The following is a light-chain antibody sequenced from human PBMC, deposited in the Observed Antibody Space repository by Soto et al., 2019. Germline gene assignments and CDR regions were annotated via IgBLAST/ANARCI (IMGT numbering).Light chain of an antibody. CDR1: SGHSSYA. J-gene: IGLJ3*02. CDR2: LNNDGSH. V-gene: IGLV4-69*01. Sequence: QLVLTQPPSASASLGASVKFTCTLSSGHSSYAIAWHQQRPEKGPRYLMKLNNDGSHTKGDGIPDRFSGSSSGAERYLTISSLQSEDEADYYCQTWVTGSGVFGGGTKLTVL. CDR3: QTWVTGSGV.